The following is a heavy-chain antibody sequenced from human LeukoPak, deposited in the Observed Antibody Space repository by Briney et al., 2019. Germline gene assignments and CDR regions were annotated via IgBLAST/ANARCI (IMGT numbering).Heavy chain of an antibody. V-gene: IGHV1-2*02. Sequence: ASVKVSCKASGYTFTDYYMHWVRQAPGQGLEWMGWINPNSGATNSAQKFQGRVTMTRDTSISTAYMELSRLRSDDTAVYYCARVGNIAAAGTKVGYWGQGTLVTVSS. J-gene: IGHJ4*02. CDR1: GYTFTDYY. CDR2: INPNSGAT. CDR3: ARVGNIAAAGTKVGY. D-gene: IGHD6-13*01.